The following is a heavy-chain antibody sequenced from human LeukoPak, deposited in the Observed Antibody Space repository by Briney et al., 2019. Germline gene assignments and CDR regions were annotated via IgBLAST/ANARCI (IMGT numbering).Heavy chain of an antibody. CDR3: ARDLFRVGPDNWYFDL. J-gene: IGHJ2*01. Sequence: PSETLSLTCTVSGGSVSSGSYYWSWIRQPPGKGLEWIGYIYYSGSTNYNPSLKSRVTISVDTSKNQFSLKLSSVTAADTAVYYCARDLFRVGPDNWYFDLWGRGTLVTVSS. D-gene: IGHD3-3*01. V-gene: IGHV4-61*01. CDR2: IYYSGST. CDR1: GGSVSSGSYY.